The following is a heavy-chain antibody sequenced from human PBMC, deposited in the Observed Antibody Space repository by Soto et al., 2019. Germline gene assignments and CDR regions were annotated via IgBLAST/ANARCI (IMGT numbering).Heavy chain of an antibody. J-gene: IGHJ6*03. CDR1: GGSFSGYY. CDR2: INHSGST. Sequence: TSETLSLTCAVYGGSFSGYYWSWIRQPPGKGLEWIGEINHSGSTNYNPSLKSRVTISVDTSKNQFSLKLSSVTAADTAVYYCARGRSTVTQFSRYYYYMDVWGKGTTVTVSS. V-gene: IGHV4-34*01. CDR3: ARGRSTVTQFSRYYYYMDV. D-gene: IGHD4-17*01.